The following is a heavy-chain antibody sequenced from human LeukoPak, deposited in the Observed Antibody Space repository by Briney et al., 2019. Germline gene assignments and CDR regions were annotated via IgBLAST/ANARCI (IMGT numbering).Heavy chain of an antibody. CDR3: AEDVVGAINYFDY. Sequence: GGSLRLSCAASGFTFSSYAMSWVRQAPGKGLEWVSAISGSGGSTYYADSVKGRFTISRDNSKNTLYLQMNSLRADDTAVYYCAEDVVGAINYFDYWGQGTLVTVSS. D-gene: IGHD1-26*01. CDR2: ISGSGGST. CDR1: GFTFSSYA. V-gene: IGHV3-23*01. J-gene: IGHJ4*02.